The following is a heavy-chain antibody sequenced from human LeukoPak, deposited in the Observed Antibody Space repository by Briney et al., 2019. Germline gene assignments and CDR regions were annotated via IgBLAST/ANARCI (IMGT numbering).Heavy chain of an antibody. CDR2: IKHDGSEK. J-gene: IGHJ4*02. Sequence: GGSLRLSCATSGFIFVNYWMSWVRQAPGKGLEWVANIKHDGSEKYYVDSVKGRFTISRDNAKNSLYLQMNSLRAEDTAVYYCARNKRADNWGQGTLVTVSS. V-gene: IGHV3-7*01. D-gene: IGHD1/OR15-1a*01. CDR3: ARNKRADN. CDR1: GFIFVNYW.